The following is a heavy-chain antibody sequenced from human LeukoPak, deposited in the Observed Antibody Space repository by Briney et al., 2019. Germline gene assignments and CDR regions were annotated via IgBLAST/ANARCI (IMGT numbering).Heavy chain of an antibody. CDR2: IYSGGSA. V-gene: IGHV3-53*01. J-gene: IGHJ3*02. Sequence: GGSLRLSCAASAFTVSSNYVSWVPHAPGKGLGWVSVIYSGGSAYYADSVKGRFTISRDNSKNTLYLQMNSLRAEDTAVYYCAKVALRFLEWLNAFDIWGQGTMVTVSS. CDR3: AKVALRFLEWLNAFDI. D-gene: IGHD3-3*01. CDR1: AFTVSSNY.